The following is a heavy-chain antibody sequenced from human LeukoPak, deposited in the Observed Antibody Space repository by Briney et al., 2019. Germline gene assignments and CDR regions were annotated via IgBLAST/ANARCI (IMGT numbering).Heavy chain of an antibody. CDR2: INWNGGST. CDR3: ARGGSGYDSDRYFDY. J-gene: IGHJ4*02. D-gene: IGHD5-12*01. CDR1: GFAFDDYG. V-gene: IGHV3-20*04. Sequence: PGGSLRLSCAASGFAFDDYGMSWVRQAPGKRLEWVSGINWNGGSTGYADSVKGRFTISRDNAKNSLYLQMNNLRAEDPALYYCARGGSGYDSDRYFDYWGQGTLVTVSS.